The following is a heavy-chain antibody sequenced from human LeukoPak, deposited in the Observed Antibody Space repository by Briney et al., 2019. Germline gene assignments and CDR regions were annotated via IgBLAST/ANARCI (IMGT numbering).Heavy chain of an antibody. D-gene: IGHD1-26*01. J-gene: IGHJ5*02. Sequence: SETLSLTCTVSGDSINSYYWSWIRQPPGKGLEWIGYIYYSGGTKYNPSLKSRVTISVDTSKNQFSLKLSSVTAADTAVYYCVRGMGSGSYRWFDPWGQGTLVTVSS. CDR2: IYYSGGT. CDR3: VRGMGSGSYRWFDP. V-gene: IGHV4-59*12. CDR1: GDSINSYY.